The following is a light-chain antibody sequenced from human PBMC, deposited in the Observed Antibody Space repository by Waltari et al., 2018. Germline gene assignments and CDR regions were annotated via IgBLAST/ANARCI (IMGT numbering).Light chain of an antibody. J-gene: IGKJ3*01. CDR3: QQYNSYPFS. CDR2: KAS. V-gene: IGKV1-5*03. Sequence: DIQMTQSPSTLSASVGDRVTITCRASQSISSWLAWYQQKPGKAPKLLIYKASSLESGVPSRFSGSGSGTEFTLTISSLQPDDFATYYRQQYNSYPFSFGPGTKVDIK. CDR1: QSISSW.